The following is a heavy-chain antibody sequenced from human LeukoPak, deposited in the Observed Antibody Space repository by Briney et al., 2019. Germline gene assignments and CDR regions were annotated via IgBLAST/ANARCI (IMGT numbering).Heavy chain of an antibody. D-gene: IGHD7-27*01. J-gene: IGHJ4*02. CDR3: ARRSLTTGDNDY. CDR1: GGSISSSSYY. V-gene: IGHV4-39*01. Sequence: SETLSLTCTVSGGSISSSSYYWGWIRQPPGKGLEWIGSIYYSGSTYYNPSLKSRVTISVDTSKNQFSLKLSSVTAADTAVYYCARRSLTTGDNDYWGQGTLVTVSS. CDR2: IYYSGST.